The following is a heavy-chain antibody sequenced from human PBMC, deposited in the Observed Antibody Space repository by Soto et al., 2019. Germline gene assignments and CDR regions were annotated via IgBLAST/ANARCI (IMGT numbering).Heavy chain of an antibody. CDR1: GFTFSSYA. D-gene: IGHD3-22*01. V-gene: IGHV3-30*04. J-gene: IGHJ4*02. CDR2: ISNDGIDK. CDR3: ARDPTRLIAYESSGQYDY. Sequence: QVQLVESGGGVVQPGRSLRLSCAVSGFTFSSYALHWVRQAPGKGLEWVAVISNDGIDKYYANSVKGRFTISRDNSKTTLYLQMNSLRAVDKAVYHCARDPTRLIAYESSGQYDYLGQGTLVTVSS.